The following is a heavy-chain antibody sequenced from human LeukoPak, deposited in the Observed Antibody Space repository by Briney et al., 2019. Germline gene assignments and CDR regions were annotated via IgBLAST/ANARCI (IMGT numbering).Heavy chain of an antibody. V-gene: IGHV6-1*01. CDR3: ARDSLWFGELWDYYYYYGMDV. J-gene: IGHJ6*04. D-gene: IGHD3-10*01. CDR2: TYYRSKWYN. CDR1: GDSVSSNSAA. Sequence: SQTLSLTCAISGDSVSSNSAAWNWIRQSPSRGLEWLGRTYYRSKWYNDYAVSVKSRITINPDTSKNQFSLQLNPVTPEDTAVYYCARDSLWFGELWDYYYYYGMDVRGKGTTVTVSS.